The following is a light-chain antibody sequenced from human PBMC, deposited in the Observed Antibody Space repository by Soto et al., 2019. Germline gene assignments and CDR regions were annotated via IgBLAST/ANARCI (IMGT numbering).Light chain of an antibody. CDR2: AAS. J-gene: IGKJ1*01. V-gene: IGKV1-27*01. Sequence: IQMTQSPSSLSASVGDRVTITCRASQGIRNDLAWYQQKPGKVPKLLIYAASTLQSGVPSRFSGSGSGKDLALTISSLQPEDVATYYCQKYNSALWTVGQGTKVDIK. CDR3: QKYNSALWT. CDR1: QGIRND.